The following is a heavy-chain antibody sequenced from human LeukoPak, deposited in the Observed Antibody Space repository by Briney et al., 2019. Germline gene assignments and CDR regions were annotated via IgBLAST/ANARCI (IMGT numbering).Heavy chain of an antibody. CDR2: ISGSGGST. J-gene: IGHJ4*02. CDR3: AKFYSDFWSGYFDY. CDR1: GFTFSSYA. D-gene: IGHD3-3*01. V-gene: IGHV3-23*01. Sequence: GGSLRLSCAASGFTFSSYAMSWVRQAPGKGLEWVSAISGSGGSTYYADSVKGRFTISRDNSKNTLYLQMNSLRAEDTAVSYCAKFYSDFWSGYFDYWGQGTLVTVSS.